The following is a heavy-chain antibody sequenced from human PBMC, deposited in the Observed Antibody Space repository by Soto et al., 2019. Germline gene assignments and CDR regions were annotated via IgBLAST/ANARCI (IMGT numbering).Heavy chain of an antibody. V-gene: IGHV1-8*01. CDR3: ARGDIVLVPAAMTYYYYYGMDV. Sequence: QVQLVQSGAEVKKPGASVKVSCKASGYTFTSYDINWVRQATGQGLEWMGWMNPNSGNTGYAQKFQGRVTMTRNTSISTAYMELSSLRSEDTAVYYCARGDIVLVPAAMTYYYYYGMDVWGQGTTVTVSS. J-gene: IGHJ6*02. CDR1: GYTFTSYD. CDR2: MNPNSGNT. D-gene: IGHD2-2*01.